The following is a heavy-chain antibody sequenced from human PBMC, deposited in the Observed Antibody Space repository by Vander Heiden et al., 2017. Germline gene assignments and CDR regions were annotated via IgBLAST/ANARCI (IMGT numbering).Heavy chain of an antibody. V-gene: IGHV1-8*01. CDR3: ARSDYGDLFYYGMDV. CDR2: MNPNSGNT. Sequence: QVQLVQSGAEVKTPAASVKVSCKASGYTVTSYDDNWVRQATGQGLEWMGWMNPNSGNTGYAQKFQGRVTMTRNTSISTAYMELSSLRSEDTAVYYCARSDYGDLFYYGMDVWGQGTTVTVSS. CDR1: GYTVTSYD. D-gene: IGHD4-17*01. J-gene: IGHJ6*02.